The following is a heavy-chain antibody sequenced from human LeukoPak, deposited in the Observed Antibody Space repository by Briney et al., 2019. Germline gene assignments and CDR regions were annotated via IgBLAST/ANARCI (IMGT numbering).Heavy chain of an antibody. CDR1: GYTFTNYY. D-gene: IGHD6-6*01. CDR3: ARSEFSRAIYFDP. J-gene: IGHJ5*02. Sequence: ASVKVSCKASGYTFTNYYMHWVSQAPGRGLEWMGIIDPSGGSTTYAQNFQGRVTMTRDTSTSTVYMNLTSLRSEDTAVYYCARSEFSRAIYFDPWGQGTLVTVSS. CDR2: IDPSGGST. V-gene: IGHV1-46*01.